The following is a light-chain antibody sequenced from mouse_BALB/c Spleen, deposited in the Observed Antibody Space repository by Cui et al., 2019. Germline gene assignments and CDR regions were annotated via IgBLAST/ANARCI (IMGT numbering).Light chain of an antibody. CDR1: QSLLNSGNQKNY. J-gene: IGKJ4*01. Sequence: DIVMTQSSSSLSVSAGEKVTMSCQSSQSLLNSGNQKNYLAWYQQKPGQPPKLLIYGASTRESGVPDRFTGSGSGTDFTLTISSVQAEDLAVYYCQNDHSYPFTFGSGTKLEIK. V-gene: IGKV8-28*01. CDR3: QNDHSYPFT. CDR2: GAS.